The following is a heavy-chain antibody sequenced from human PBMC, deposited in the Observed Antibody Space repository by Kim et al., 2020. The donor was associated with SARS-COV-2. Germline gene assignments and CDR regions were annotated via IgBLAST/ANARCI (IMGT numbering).Heavy chain of an antibody. J-gene: IGHJ4*02. D-gene: IGHD4-17*01. CDR1: GFTFSSYA. CDR3: ATTPKLTTTGDDY. CDR2: ISGSGGST. V-gene: IGHV3-23*01. Sequence: GGSLRLSCAASGFTFSSYAMSWVRQAPGKGLEWVSAISGSGGSTYYADSVKGRFTISRDNSKNTLYLQMNSLRAEDTAVYYCATTPKLTTTGDDYWGQGTLVTVSS.